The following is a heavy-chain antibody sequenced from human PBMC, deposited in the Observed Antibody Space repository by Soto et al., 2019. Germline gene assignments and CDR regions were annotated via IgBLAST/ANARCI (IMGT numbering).Heavy chain of an antibody. Sequence: ASVKVSCKASGGTFSSYAISWVRQAPGQGLEWMGGIIPIFGTANYAQKFQGRVTITADESTSTAYMELSSLRSEDTAVYYCARDEEIYCSSTSCYHHGDYYYGMDVWGQGTTVTVSS. V-gene: IGHV1-69*13. CDR1: GGTFSSYA. CDR3: ARDEEIYCSSTSCYHHGDYYYGMDV. J-gene: IGHJ6*02. D-gene: IGHD2-2*01. CDR2: IIPIFGTA.